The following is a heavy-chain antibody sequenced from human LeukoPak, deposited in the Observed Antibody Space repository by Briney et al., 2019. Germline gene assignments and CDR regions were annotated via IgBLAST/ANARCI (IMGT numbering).Heavy chain of an antibody. CDR2: INHSGST. Sequence: SETLSLTCAVYGGSFSGYYWSWIRQPPGKGLEWIGEINHSGSTNYNPSLKSRVTISVDTSKNQFSLKLSSVTAADTAVYYCARDNWNYGSSMDVWGQGSTVTVSS. V-gene: IGHV4-34*01. CDR3: ARDNWNYGSSMDV. CDR1: GGSFSGYY. J-gene: IGHJ6*02. D-gene: IGHD1-7*01.